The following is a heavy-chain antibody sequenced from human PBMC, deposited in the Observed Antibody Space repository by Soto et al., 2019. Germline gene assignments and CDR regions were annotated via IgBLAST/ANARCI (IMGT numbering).Heavy chain of an antibody. CDR3: VVLYHYWESTGYYFDD. V-gene: IGHV1-69*01. CDR1: GGTFSNYV. Sequence: QVQLVQSGDEVKKPGSSVKVSCKASGGTFSNYVIAWVRQAPGQGPEWMGGVIPLFNTSNYARKFQGRATSTAAESTTTAYMELSILLSDDTAVYYCVVLYHYWESTGYYFDDWGQGTMVIVSS. D-gene: IGHD3-22*01. J-gene: IGHJ4*02. CDR2: VIPLFNTS.